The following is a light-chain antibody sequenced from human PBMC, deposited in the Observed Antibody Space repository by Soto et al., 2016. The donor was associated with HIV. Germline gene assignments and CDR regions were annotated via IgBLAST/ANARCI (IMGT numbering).Light chain of an antibody. CDR1: SLRSYD. CDR3: DSRDSTNKYVI. CDR2: GRD. V-gene: IGLV3-19*01. Sequence: SSELTQDPAVSVALGQTVTITCQGDSLRSYDASWFQQKPGQAPLLVIYGRDSRPSEIPNRFFGSSSGNTASLTITGAQAEDEADYYCDSRDSTNKYVIFGGGTKLTV. J-gene: IGLJ2*01.